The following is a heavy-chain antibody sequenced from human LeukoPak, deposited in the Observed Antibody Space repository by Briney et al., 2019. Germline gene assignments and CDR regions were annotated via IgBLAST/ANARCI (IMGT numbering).Heavy chain of an antibody. D-gene: IGHD6-19*01. V-gene: IGHV4-61*02. CDR3: ARVSGNPLERVVAGTTIYQYSYYMDV. J-gene: IGHJ6*03. CDR1: GGSISSGSYY. CDR2: IYTSGST. Sequence: PSETLSLTCTVSGGSISSGSYYWNWIRQPAGKGLEWIGRIYTSGSTNYNPSLKSRVTVSVDTSKNQFSLKLSSVTAADTAVYYCARVSGNPLERVVAGTTIYQYSYYMDVWGKGTTVTISS.